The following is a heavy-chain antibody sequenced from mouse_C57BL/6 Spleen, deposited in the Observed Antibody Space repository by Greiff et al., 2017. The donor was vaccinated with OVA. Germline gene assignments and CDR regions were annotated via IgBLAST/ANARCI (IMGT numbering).Heavy chain of an antibody. CDR1: GYTFTDYE. CDR2: IDPETGGT. J-gene: IGHJ1*03. Sequence: VKLKQSGAELVRPGASVTLSCKASGYTFTDYEMHWVKQTPVHGLEWIGAIDPETGGTAYNQKFKGKAILTADKSSSTAYMELRSLTSEDSAVYYCTRDYSNWYFDVWGTGTTVTVSS. CDR3: TRDYSNWYFDV. D-gene: IGHD2-5*01. V-gene: IGHV1-15*01.